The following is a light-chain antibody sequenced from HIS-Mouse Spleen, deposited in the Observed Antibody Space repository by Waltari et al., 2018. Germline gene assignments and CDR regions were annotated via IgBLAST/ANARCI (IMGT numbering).Light chain of an antibody. J-gene: IGKJ1*01. Sequence: EIVLTQSPGTLSLSPGERATLSCRASQSVSSSYLAWYQQKPGQAPRLLNYGASSRATGIPDRFSGRGSGTDLTLTISRLEPEDFAVYYCQQYGSSPPWTFGQGTKVEIK. CDR2: GAS. CDR1: QSVSSSY. V-gene: IGKV3-20*01. CDR3: QQYGSSPPWT.